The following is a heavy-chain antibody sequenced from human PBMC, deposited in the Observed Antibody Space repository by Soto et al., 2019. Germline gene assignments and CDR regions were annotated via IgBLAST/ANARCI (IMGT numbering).Heavy chain of an antibody. J-gene: IGHJ4*02. Sequence: ASVKVSCKASGGTFSSYAISWVRQAPGQGLEWMGGIIPIFGTANYAQKFQGRVTITADESTSTAYMELSSLRSEDTAVYYCARDGDYVWGSYRYTVFDYWGQGTLVTVSS. V-gene: IGHV1-69*13. D-gene: IGHD3-16*02. CDR2: IIPIFGTA. CDR3: ARDGDYVWGSYRYTVFDY. CDR1: GGTFSSYA.